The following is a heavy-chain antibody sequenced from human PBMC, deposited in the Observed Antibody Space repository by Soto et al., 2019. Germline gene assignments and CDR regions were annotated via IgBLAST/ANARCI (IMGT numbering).Heavy chain of an antibody. V-gene: IGHV4-59*08. J-gene: IGHJ4*02. CDR3: ARRYGMAWDY. CDR2: IYYSGST. CDR1: GGSISSYY. Sequence: QVQLQESGPGLVKPSETLSLTCTVSGGSISSYYWSWIRQPPGKGLEWIGYIYYSGSTNYNPSLKSRATISVDTSKNQLSLKLSSVAAAVTAVYYCARRYGMAWDYWGQGTLVTVSS. D-gene: IGHD2-8*01.